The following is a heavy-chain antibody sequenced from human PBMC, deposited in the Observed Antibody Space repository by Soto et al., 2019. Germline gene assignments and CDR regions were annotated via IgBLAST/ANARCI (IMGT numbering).Heavy chain of an antibody. D-gene: IGHD1-1*01. J-gene: IGHJ4*02. CDR3: ATQRCYKKIYFDH. CDR1: GYNFWSYR. Sequence: GESLKISCEGSGYNFWSYRIVSVRRTPGKGLEWMGIISPGDSETTDSPSFQGQVTISADTSMNTASLQWTSLKASDTDTYFCATQRCYKKIYFDHRGQGTPVTVSS. V-gene: IGHV5-51*01. CDR2: ISPGDSET.